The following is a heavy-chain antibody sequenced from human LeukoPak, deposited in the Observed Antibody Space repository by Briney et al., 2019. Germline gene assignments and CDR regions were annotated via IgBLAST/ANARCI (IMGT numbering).Heavy chain of an antibody. CDR2: ITSDGSST. D-gene: IGHD1-1*01. J-gene: IGHJ5*02. Sequence: PGGSLRLSCVASGFTFSTYWMHWVRQAPGKGLVWVSRITSDGSSTSSADSVKGRFTISRDNAKNTLYLQMNSLRAEDTAVYYCAKDPGPTRYEGGPWGQGTLVTVSS. CDR3: AKDPGPTRYEGGP. V-gene: IGHV3-74*01. CDR1: GFTFSTYW.